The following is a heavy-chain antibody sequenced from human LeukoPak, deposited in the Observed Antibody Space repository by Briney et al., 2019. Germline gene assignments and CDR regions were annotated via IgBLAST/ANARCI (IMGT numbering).Heavy chain of an antibody. Sequence: GGSLRLSCAASEFTFSDYYMSWIRQAPGKGLEWISYISSSSTYTNYADSVKGRFTISRDNGKNSLYLQMNSLRAEDTAVYYCAKGSVPPGYYYYGMDVWGQGTTVTVSS. CDR3: AKGSVPPGYYYYGMDV. V-gene: IGHV3-11*05. D-gene: IGHD1-14*01. J-gene: IGHJ6*02. CDR1: EFTFSDYY. CDR2: ISSSSTYT.